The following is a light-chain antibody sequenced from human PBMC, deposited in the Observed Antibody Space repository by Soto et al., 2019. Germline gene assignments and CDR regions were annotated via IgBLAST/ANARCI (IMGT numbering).Light chain of an antibody. CDR1: QTISSSY. CDR3: QQLNTYPLT. J-gene: IGKJ4*01. CDR2: GAS. V-gene: IGKV3-20*01. Sequence: EVVLTQSPGTLSLSPGERATLSCRTSQTISSSYLGWYQQKPGQAPRLLIYGASSRATGIPDRFSGSGSGTDFTLTISRLEAEDFAVYYCQQLNTYPLTFGGGTKVEIK.